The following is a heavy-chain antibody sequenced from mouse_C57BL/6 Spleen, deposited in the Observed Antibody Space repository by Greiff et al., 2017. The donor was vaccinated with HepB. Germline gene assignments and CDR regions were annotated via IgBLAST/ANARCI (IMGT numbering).Heavy chain of an antibody. CDR1: GFTFSDYG. V-gene: IGHV5-17*01. Sequence: DVKLVESGGGLVKPGGSLKLSCAASGFTFSDYGMHWVRQAPEKGLEWVAYISSGSSTIYYADTVKGRFTISRDNAKNTLFLQMTSLRSEDTAMYYCARDPPYSNGAMDYWGQGTSVTVSS. CDR2: ISSGSSTI. CDR3: ARDPPYSNGAMDY. J-gene: IGHJ4*01. D-gene: IGHD2-5*01.